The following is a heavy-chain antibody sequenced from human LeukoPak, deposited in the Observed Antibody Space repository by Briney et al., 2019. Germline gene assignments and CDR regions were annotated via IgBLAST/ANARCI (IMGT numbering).Heavy chain of an antibody. V-gene: IGHV3-30*04. CDR1: EFTFSSYA. J-gene: IGHJ4*02. Sequence: GGSLRLSCAASEFTFSSYAMHWVRQAPGKGLEWVAIVSYDGRSKYHADSVKGRFIISRDDSKNTLYLQMNSLRAEDTALYYCARAPAFCGGDCYPARLDSWGQGTLVTVSS. D-gene: IGHD2-21*02. CDR3: ARAPAFCGGDCYPARLDS. CDR2: VSYDGRSK.